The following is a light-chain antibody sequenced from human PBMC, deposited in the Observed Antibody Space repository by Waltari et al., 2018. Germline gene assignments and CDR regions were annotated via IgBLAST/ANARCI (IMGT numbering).Light chain of an antibody. CDR3: QQSYRTPRM. J-gene: IGKJ1*01. CDR1: QSISTY. CDR2: AAS. V-gene: IGKV1-39*01. Sequence: DIQATQSPSSLSASVGDRVTITCRASQSISTYLNWYYQKPGKAPKLLIYAASSLQSGVPSRFSGSGSGTDFTLTISSLQPEDFATYYCQQSYRTPRMFGQGTKVEIK.